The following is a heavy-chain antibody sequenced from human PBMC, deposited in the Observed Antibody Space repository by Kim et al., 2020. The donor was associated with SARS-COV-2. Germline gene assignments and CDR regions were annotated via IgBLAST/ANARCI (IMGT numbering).Heavy chain of an antibody. D-gene: IGHD1-26*01. J-gene: IGHJ4*02. V-gene: IGHV3-23*01. CDR2: VTASGSNT. CDR1: GFTFRNYA. Sequence: GGSLRLSCAASGFTFRNYAMSWVRQAPGKGLEWVSTVTASGSNTYYADSVKGRFTISRDNSKNTLYLQMNGLRAEDAALYYCAKAVVGTNDYWGQGTLVT. CDR3: AKAVVGTNDY.